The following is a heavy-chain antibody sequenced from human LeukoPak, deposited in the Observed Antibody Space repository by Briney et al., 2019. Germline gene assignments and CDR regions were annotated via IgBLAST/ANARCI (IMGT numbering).Heavy chain of an antibody. CDR1: GFTVDDYT. CDR2: ISSDNGYI. D-gene: IGHD3-10*02. V-gene: IGHV3-21*01. CDR3: AELGITMIGGV. J-gene: IGHJ6*04. Sequence: GGSLRLSCAASGFTVDDYTMTWVRQAPGKGLEWVSSISSDNGYIYYADSVKGRFTISRDNAKNSLYLQMNSLRAEDTAVYYCAELGITMIGGVWGKGTTVTIPS.